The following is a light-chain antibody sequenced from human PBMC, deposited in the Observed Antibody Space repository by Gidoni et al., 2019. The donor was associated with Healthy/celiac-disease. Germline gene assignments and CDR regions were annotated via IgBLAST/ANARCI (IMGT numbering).Light chain of an antibody. CDR2: HAA. V-gene: IGKV3-11*01. CDR1: QSVSSY. Sequence: EIVLTQSPAPLSLSPGGRAPLACRASQSVSSYLAWYHQKPGQAPRLLIHHAANRATGIPARFSGSGSVTDFTLTISSIEPEDFAVYYCQPRSPWPFTFGQGTRLEIK. J-gene: IGKJ5*01. CDR3: QPRSPWPFT.